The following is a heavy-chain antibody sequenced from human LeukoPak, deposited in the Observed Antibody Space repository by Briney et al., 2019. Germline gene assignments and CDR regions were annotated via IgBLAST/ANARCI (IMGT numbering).Heavy chain of an antibody. J-gene: IGHJ4*02. CDR2: IHPTDSDT. V-gene: IGHV5-51*01. Sequence: GESLKISCKGFGYRFTSHWIGWVRQMPGKGLEWVGIIHPTDSDTTYSPPFQGQVTISADKSTSTAYLQWSSLEASDTAMYYCARHRQSSVWAATVDYWGQGTLVTVSS. CDR3: ARHRQSSVWAATVDY. CDR1: GYRFTSHW. D-gene: IGHD2-8*01.